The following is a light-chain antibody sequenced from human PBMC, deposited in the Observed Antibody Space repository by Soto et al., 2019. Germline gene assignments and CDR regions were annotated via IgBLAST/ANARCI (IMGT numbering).Light chain of an antibody. V-gene: IGKV1-33*01. CDR2: DAS. CDR3: QQYDNLPLT. CDR1: QDISNY. Sequence: DIQITHSRSSLSASVGDRVTITCQASQDISNYLNWYQQKPGKAPKLLIYDASNLETGVPSRFSGSGSGTDFTFAISSLQPEDIATYYCQQYDNLPLTFGGGTKVDIK. J-gene: IGKJ4*01.